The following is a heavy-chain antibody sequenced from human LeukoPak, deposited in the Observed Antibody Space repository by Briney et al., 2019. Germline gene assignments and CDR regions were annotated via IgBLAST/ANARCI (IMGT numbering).Heavy chain of an antibody. CDR2: IYSSGTT. CDR3: ARDPGRTFNCFDP. CDR1: GYSISSGHN. J-gene: IGHJ5*02. V-gene: IGHV4-38-2*02. D-gene: IGHD2/OR15-2a*01. Sequence: KPSETLTLSCGVSGYSISSGHNWAWLRQPPGKGLEWIASIYSSGTTYSNPSLKSRITISVDTSKKQFSLKLNTLTAADTAVYYCARDPGRTFNCFDPWGQGILVTVSS.